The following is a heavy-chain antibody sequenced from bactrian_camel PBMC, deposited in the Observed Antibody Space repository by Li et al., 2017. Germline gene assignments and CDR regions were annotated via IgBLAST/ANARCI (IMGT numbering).Heavy chain of an antibody. D-gene: IGHD5*01. CDR2: FSDGRTT. J-gene: IGHJ4*01. CDR1: DFTARVSC. Sequence: VQLVESGGGSVQAGGSLRLSCAASDFTARVSCMGWFRQAPGKEREGVAFFSDGRTTSYADSVKGRFAISQDNVKNVLYLQMDSLQPEDTAMYYCAARQPCRVWLGYEDPGEYNIWGQGTQVTVS. V-gene: IGHV3S55*01. CDR3: AARQPCRVWLGYEDPGEYNI.